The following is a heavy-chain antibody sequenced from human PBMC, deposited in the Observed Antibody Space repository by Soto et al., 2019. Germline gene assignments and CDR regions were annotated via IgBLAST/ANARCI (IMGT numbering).Heavy chain of an antibody. J-gene: IGHJ4*02. CDR1: AYSIVSKY. CDR2: INPIDGSI. Sequence: ASLKVTYKASAYSIVSKYIRWVRQTPEQGLEWMGIINPIDGSISYAQKFRGRVTVTRDSPTSSVYMELRGLTPADTAVYFCARDLFGSSIIDYWGPGTLVTVSS. V-gene: IGHV1-46*01. D-gene: IGHD6-6*01. CDR3: ARDLFGSSIIDY.